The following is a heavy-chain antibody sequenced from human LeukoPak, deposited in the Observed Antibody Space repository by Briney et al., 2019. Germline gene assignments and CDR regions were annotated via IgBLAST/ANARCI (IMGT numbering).Heavy chain of an antibody. D-gene: IGHD4-17*01. V-gene: IGHV4-39*02. CDR1: GVSISTTSYY. CDR2: FSFAGGT. J-gene: IGHJ2*01. Sequence: SETLSLTCSVSGVSISTTSYYWGWIRQSPGKGLEWIGSFSFAGGTYLNPSLKSRVTISLDTSKNHLSLKLTSVTAPDTAVYFCAKSGGFGDPSMYHYFVLWGCGTLVSVSS. CDR3: AKSGGFGDPSMYHYFVL.